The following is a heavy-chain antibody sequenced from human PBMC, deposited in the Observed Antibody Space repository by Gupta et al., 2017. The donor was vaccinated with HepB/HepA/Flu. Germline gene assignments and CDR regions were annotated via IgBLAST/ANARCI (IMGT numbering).Heavy chain of an antibody. V-gene: IGHV2-70*15. CDR1: GFSLTTSGVC. J-gene: IGHJ3*02. CDR3: XRIAGYSSGWYRGDAFDI. D-gene: IGHD6-19*01. Sequence: QVTLRESGPALVKPTQTLTLTCTFSGFSLTTSGVCVNWIRQPPGKALEWLARIDWDDDKDYSKSLKTRLTISKDTSKNQVVLKMTNMDPXDXATYYCXRIAGYSSGWYRGDAFDIWGQGTMVTVSS. CDR2: IDWDDDK.